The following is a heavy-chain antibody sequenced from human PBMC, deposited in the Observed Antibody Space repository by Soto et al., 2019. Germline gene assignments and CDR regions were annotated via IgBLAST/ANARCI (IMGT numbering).Heavy chain of an antibody. V-gene: IGHV4-4*02. D-gene: IGHD3-10*01. Sequence: SETLSLTCAVSAGSISTTNWYVWVRQPPGMGLEWIGEIYHTGTTTYNPSLKSRVTMSVDTSKNQFSLRLSFVTAADTAVYYCATSSGSAYGLDVWGPGATVTAP. J-gene: IGHJ6*02. CDR1: AGSISTTNW. CDR3: ATSSGSAYGLDV. CDR2: IYHTGTT.